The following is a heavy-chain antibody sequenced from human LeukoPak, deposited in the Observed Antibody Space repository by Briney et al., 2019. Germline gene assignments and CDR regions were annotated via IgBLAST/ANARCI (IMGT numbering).Heavy chain of an antibody. Sequence: ASVKVSCKASGYTFTNYDINWVRQAAGQGLEWMGWMNPNSGNTGYAQKFLGRVTMTRDTSISTAYMELSSLTSDDTAVYYCARASPYYGSGSYYPDYWGQGTLVTVSS. CDR3: ARASPYYGSGSYYPDY. J-gene: IGHJ4*02. V-gene: IGHV1-8*01. D-gene: IGHD3-10*01. CDR1: GYTFTNYD. CDR2: MNPNSGNT.